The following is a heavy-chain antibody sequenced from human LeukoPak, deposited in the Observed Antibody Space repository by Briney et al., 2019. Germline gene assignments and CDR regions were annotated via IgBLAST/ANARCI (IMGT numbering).Heavy chain of an antibody. J-gene: IGHJ4*02. CDR3: ARRRYFDY. V-gene: IGHV4-39*07. Sequence: PSETLSLTCTVSGGSISSNTYYWGWIRQPPGKGLEWIGSIYYSGSPYYNPSLKSRVTISVDTSKNQFSLKLSSVTAADTAVYYCARRRYFDYWGQGTLVTVSS. CDR2: IYYSGSP. CDR1: GGSISSNTYY.